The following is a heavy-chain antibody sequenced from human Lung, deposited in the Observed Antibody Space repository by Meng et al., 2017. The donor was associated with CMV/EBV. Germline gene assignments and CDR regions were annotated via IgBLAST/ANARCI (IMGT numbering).Heavy chain of an antibody. CDR2: IDDSGST. D-gene: IGHD1-26*01. V-gene: IGHV4-4*02. CDR1: VVSNGCNSR. Sequence: VPQLQPGQAVVERLGPTSTLSGACVVSNGCNSRWNWVSQPPGKGREWIGDIDDSGSTNYTPSLNSRISLSLNKTKNYISLKVNYVKAADTAVYYCDRGKQDAWELLAYWGQGALVTVSS. J-gene: IGHJ4*02. CDR3: DRGKQDAWELLAY.